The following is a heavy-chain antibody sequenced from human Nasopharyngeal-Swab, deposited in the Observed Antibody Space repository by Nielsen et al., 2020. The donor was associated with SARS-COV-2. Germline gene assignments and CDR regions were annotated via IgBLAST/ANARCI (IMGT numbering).Heavy chain of an antibody. CDR1: GDSVSSNTAA. Sequence: SQTLSLTCAISGDSVSSNTAAWSWIRQSPSRGLEWLGRTWYRSKWHYDYAESVKSRITINPDTTKNQFYLQLNSVTPEDTAVYYCARGSQGTRWSWGQRTLVTVSS. J-gene: IGHJ5*02. V-gene: IGHV6-1*01. CDR3: ARGSQGTRWS. D-gene: IGHD2-15*01. CDR2: TWYRSKWHY.